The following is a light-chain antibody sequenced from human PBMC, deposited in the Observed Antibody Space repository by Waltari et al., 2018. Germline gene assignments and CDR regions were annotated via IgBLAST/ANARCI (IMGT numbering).Light chain of an antibody. CDR2: TAS. Sequence: DIQMTQSPSTLSASVGDRVTITGRASQSISSWLAWYQQKAGKAPKLLINTASNLESGVPSRFSGSGSGTEFTLTISGLQPDDFATYYCQQYDVSALNFGGGTKVEFK. J-gene: IGKJ4*01. CDR3: QQYDVSALN. CDR1: QSISSW. V-gene: IGKV1-5*03.